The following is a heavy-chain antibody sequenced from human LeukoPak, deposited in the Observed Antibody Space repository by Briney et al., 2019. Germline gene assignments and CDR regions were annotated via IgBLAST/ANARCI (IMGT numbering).Heavy chain of an antibody. Sequence: GGSLRLSCATSGFAFQTYALSWVRQAPGKGLEWVSTISGSGGHTYHADSEKGRFTISRDNSRDTLYLQMNSLRAEDTAVYYCAKFFRRVATLWEYYDCWGQGTLVTVSS. CDR2: ISGSGGHT. D-gene: IGHD5-12*01. V-gene: IGHV3-23*01. CDR1: GFAFQTYA. J-gene: IGHJ4*02. CDR3: AKFFRRVATLWEYYDC.